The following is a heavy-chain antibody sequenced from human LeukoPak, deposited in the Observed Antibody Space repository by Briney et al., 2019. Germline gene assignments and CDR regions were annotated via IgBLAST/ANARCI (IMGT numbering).Heavy chain of an antibody. CDR1: GFTFSSYS. CDR3: ARRRGIAAAGTSAFDI. D-gene: IGHD6-13*01. V-gene: IGHV3-21*01. J-gene: IGHJ3*02. CDR2: ISSSSSYI. Sequence: GGSLRLSCAASGFTFSSYSMNWVRQAPGKGLEWVSSISSSSSYIYYADSVKGRFTISRDNAKNSLYLQMNSLRAEDTAAYYCARRRGIAAAGTSAFDIWGQGTMVTVSS.